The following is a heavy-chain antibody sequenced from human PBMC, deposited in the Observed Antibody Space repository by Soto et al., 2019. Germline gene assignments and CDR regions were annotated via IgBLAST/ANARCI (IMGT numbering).Heavy chain of an antibody. J-gene: IGHJ6*02. CDR2: INPKSGGT. CDR1: GYSFTDYH. V-gene: IGHV1-2*04. Sequence: ASVKVSCKASGYSFTDYHIHWVRQAPGQGLEWLGRINPKSGGTSTAQKFQGWVTMTTDTSISTASMELTRLTSDDTTIYYCARGDSTDCSNGVCSFFYNHDMDVWGQGTTVTVSS. D-gene: IGHD2-8*01. CDR3: ARGDSTDCSNGVCSFFYNHDMDV.